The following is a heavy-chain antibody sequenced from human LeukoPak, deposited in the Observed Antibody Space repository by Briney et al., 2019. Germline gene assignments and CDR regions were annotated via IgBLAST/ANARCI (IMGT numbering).Heavy chain of an antibody. D-gene: IGHD3-3*01. Sequence: GGSLRLSCAASGFTFSDSYMTWIRQAPGKGLEWVSVIYSGGSTYYADSVKGRFTISRDNSKNTLYLQMNSLRVEDTAVYYCAKQYDFWSGPDYWGQGTLVTVSS. CDR1: GFTFSDSY. J-gene: IGHJ4*02. CDR3: AKQYDFWSGPDY. CDR2: IYSGGST. V-gene: IGHV3-66*04.